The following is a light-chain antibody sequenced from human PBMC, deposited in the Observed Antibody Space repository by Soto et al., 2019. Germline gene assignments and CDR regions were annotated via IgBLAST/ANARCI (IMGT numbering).Light chain of an antibody. CDR1: QSVSNNY. J-gene: IGKJ2*01. V-gene: IGKV3-20*01. CDR3: QQYGSSPPYT. CDR2: GSS. Sequence: EVVLTQSPGTLSLSPGERATLSCRASQSVSNNYFAWYQQKPGQAPRLLIFGSSDMATGIPDRFSGSGSGTDFTLTISRLETEDFAVYYCQQYGSSPPYTFGQGTKLEIK.